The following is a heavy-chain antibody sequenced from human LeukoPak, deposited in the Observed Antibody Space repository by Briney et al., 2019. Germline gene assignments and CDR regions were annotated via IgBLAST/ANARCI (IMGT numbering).Heavy chain of an antibody. D-gene: IGHD6-13*01. J-gene: IGHJ6*03. Sequence: ASVKVSCKASGYSFTGHYMHWVRQAPGQGLEWMGWINPKSGGTNYAQKLQGRVTMTTDTSTSTAYMELRSLRSDDTAVYYCARVAEQQLVRGYYYYYYMDVWGKGTTVTVSS. CDR3: ARVAEQQLVRGYYYYYYMDV. V-gene: IGHV1-2*02. CDR2: INPKSGGT. CDR1: GYSFTGHY.